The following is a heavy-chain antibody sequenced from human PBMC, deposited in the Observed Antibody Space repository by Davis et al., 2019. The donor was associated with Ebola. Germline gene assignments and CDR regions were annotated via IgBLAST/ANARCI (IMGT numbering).Heavy chain of an antibody. CDR3: ARGGHGY. CDR2: IWYDGSNK. CDR1: GFTFSSYW. Sequence: GESLKISCAASGFTFSSYWMSWVRQAPGKGLEWVAVIWYDGSNKYYADSVKGRFTISRDNSKNTLYLQMNSLRAEDTAVYYCARGGHGYWGQGTLVTVSS. J-gene: IGHJ4*02. V-gene: IGHV3-33*08.